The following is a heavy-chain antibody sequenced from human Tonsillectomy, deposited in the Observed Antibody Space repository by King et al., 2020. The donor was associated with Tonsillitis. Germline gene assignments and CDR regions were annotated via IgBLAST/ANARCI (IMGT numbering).Heavy chain of an antibody. CDR3: AKDRPPHLWFGEGDFDY. CDR2: IRYEGRDK. Sequence: VQLVESGGGVVQPGGSLRLSCVASGFTFNTYGMHWVRQALGKGLEWVALIRYEGRDKFYADSVKGRFTISRDNSKNTLYLQTDTLRVEDTAVYYCAKDRPPHLWFGEGDFDYWGQGTLVTVSS. V-gene: IGHV3-30*02. D-gene: IGHD3-10*01. J-gene: IGHJ4*02. CDR1: GFTFNTYG.